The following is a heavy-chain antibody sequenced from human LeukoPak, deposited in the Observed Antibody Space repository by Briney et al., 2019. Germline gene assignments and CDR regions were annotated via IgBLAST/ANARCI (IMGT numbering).Heavy chain of an antibody. CDR3: ARVTSGYSSSWYVDY. D-gene: IGHD6-13*01. Sequence: PSETPSLTCTVSGGSISSYYWSWIRQPPGKGLEWIGYIYYSGSTNYNPSLKSRVTISVDTSKNQFSLKLSSVTAADTAVYYCARVTSGYSSSWYVDYWGQGTLVTVSS. V-gene: IGHV4-59*01. CDR1: GGSISSYY. CDR2: IYYSGST. J-gene: IGHJ4*02.